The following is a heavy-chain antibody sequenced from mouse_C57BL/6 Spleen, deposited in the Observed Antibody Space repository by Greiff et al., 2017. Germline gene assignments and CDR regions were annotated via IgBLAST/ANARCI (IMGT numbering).Heavy chain of an antibody. CDR2: INPSSGYT. CDR3: VPRGDYGNFDY. J-gene: IGHJ2*01. V-gene: IGHV1-4*01. Sequence: QVHVKQSGAELARPGASVKMSCKASGYTFTSYTMHWVKQRPGQGLEWIGYINPSSGYTKYNQKFKDKATLTADKSSSTAYMQLSSLTSEDSAVYYCVPRGDYGNFDYWGQGTTLTVSS. D-gene: IGHD1-2*01. CDR1: GYTFTSYT.